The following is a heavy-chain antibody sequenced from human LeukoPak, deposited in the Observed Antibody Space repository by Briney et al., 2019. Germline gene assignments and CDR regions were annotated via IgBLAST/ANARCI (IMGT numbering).Heavy chain of an antibody. J-gene: IGHJ4*02. Sequence: GGSLRLSCAGSGFTFSGNWMTWVRQAPGKGLEWVANIKQDGSEKYYVDSVKGRFTISRDNSKNTLYMQMNSLRAEDTALYYCARVESRLIDYWGQGTLVTVSS. V-gene: IGHV3-7*01. CDR3: ARVESRLIDY. CDR2: IKQDGSEK. CDR1: GFTFSGNW.